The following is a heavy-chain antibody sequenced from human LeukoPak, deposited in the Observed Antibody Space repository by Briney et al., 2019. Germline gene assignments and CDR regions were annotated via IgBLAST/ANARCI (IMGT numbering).Heavy chain of an antibody. Sequence: GGSLRLSCAASGFTFSSYWMHWVRQTPGKGLVWVSRINEDGSIRDYADSVKGRFTISRDNAKNSLYLQMNSLRAEDTAVYYCASTGGYGSGTYDYYYFGMDVWGQGTTVTVSS. CDR2: INEDGSIR. CDR3: ASTGGYGSGTYDYYYFGMDV. D-gene: IGHD3-10*01. J-gene: IGHJ6*02. CDR1: GFTFSSYW. V-gene: IGHV3-74*01.